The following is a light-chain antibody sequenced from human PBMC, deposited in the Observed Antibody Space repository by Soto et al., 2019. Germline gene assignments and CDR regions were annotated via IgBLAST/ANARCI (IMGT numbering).Light chain of an antibody. CDR2: DAS. J-gene: IGKJ5*01. CDR1: QTVSTY. Sequence: EIVLTQSPVTLSLSPWDRATLSCRASQTVSTYLAWYQQKPGQAPRLLIYDASNRATGIPARFSGSGSGTDFPLPISSLEPEDFAGYYCQQRNNWPPDITFGQGTRRDIK. CDR3: QQRNNWPPDIT. V-gene: IGKV3-11*01.